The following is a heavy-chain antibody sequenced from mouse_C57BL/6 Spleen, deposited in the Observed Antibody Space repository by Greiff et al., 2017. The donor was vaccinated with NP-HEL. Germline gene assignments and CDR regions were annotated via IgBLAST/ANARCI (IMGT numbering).Heavy chain of an antibody. D-gene: IGHD2-3*01. CDR2: IYPGDGDT. J-gene: IGHJ3*01. CDR1: GYAFSSSW. CDR3: ADLYDGYYDAWFAY. V-gene: IGHV1-82*01. Sequence: VQLVESGPELVKPGASVKISCKASGYAFSSSWMNWVKQRPGKGLEWIGRIYPGDGDTNYNGKFKGKATLTADKSSSTAYMQLSSLTSEDSAVYFCADLYDGYYDAWFAYWGQGTLVTVSA.